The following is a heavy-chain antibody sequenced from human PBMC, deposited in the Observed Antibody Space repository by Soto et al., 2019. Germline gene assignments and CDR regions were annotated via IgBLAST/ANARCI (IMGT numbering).Heavy chain of an antibody. Sequence: QVQLVESGGGVVQPGGSLRLSCAASGFTFSSYAMHWVRQAPGKGLEWVAVISYDGSNKYYADSVKGRFTISRDNSKNTLYLQMNSLRAEDTAVYYCARGTAWVFDIWGQGTMVTVSS. CDR2: ISYDGSNK. D-gene: IGHD1-1*01. CDR3: ARGTAWVFDI. J-gene: IGHJ3*02. CDR1: GFTFSSYA. V-gene: IGHV3-30-3*01.